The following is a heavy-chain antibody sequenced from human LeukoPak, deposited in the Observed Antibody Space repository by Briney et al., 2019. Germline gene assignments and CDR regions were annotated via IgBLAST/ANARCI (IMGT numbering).Heavy chain of an antibody. V-gene: IGHV1-18*01. CDR2: ISAYNGNT. J-gene: IGHJ1*01. D-gene: IGHD3-10*01. CDR1: GGTFSSYA. Sequence: ASVKVSCKASGGTFSSYAISWVRQAPGQGLEWMGWISAYNGNTNYAQKLQGRVTMTTDTSTSTAYMELRSLRSDDTAVYYCASRGSKKYFQHWGQGTLVTVSS. CDR3: ASRGSKKYFQH.